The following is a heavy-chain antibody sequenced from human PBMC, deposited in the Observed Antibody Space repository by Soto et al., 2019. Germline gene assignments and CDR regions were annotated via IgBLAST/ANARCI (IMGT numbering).Heavy chain of an antibody. V-gene: IGHV3-72*01. CDR3: TRSITGTTAFDY. CDR1: GFILSDYD. J-gene: IGHJ4*02. Sequence: ESGGGLVQPGGSLRLSCAGSGFILSDYDIDWVRQAPGKGLEWVGRSRDKGNSYSTDYAASVKGRFTVSRDASKNSLYLQMNSLKTEDTALYYCTRSITGTTAFDYWGQGTRVTVSS. CDR2: SRDKGNSYST. D-gene: IGHD1-7*01.